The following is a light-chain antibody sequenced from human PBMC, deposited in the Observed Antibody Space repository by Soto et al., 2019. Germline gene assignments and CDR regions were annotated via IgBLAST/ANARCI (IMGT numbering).Light chain of an antibody. CDR1: QSVSGSD. Sequence: EVVLTQSPGTLSLSPGERATLSCRASQSVSGSDLAWYQQKPGQAPRLLISGVSNRATGTPDRFSGSGSGTDFTLTINRLEPEDFAVYYCQQYGSSITFGQGTRLEIK. J-gene: IGKJ5*01. CDR2: GVS. V-gene: IGKV3-20*01. CDR3: QQYGSSIT.